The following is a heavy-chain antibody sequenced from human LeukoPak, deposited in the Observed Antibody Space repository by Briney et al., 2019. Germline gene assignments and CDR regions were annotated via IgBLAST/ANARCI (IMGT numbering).Heavy chain of an antibody. J-gene: IGHJ4*02. V-gene: IGHV3-23*01. CDR3: AKASAMIVVVSKHFDY. D-gene: IGHD3-22*01. CDR1: GFTFSTYG. CDR2: TSGSGGST. Sequence: GGSLRLSCAASGFTFSTYGMHWVRQAPGKGLEWVSATSGSGGSTYYADSVKGRFTISRDNSKNTLYLQMNSLRAEDTAVYYCAKASAMIVVVSKHFDYWGQGTLVTVSS.